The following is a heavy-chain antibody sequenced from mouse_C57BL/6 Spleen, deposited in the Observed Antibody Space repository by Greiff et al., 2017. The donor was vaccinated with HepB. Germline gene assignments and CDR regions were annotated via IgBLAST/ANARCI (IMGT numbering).Heavy chain of an antibody. CDR3: ARLITTVERGYYAMDY. V-gene: IGHV2-2*01. D-gene: IGHD1-1*01. Sequence: VQLQQSGPGLVQPSQSLSITCTVSGFSLTSYGVPWVRQSPGKGLEWLGVIWSGGSTDYNAAFISRLSISKDNSKSQVFFKMNSLQADDTAIYYCARLITTVERGYYAMDYWGQGTSVTVSS. CDR2: IWSGGST. CDR1: GFSLTSYG. J-gene: IGHJ4*01.